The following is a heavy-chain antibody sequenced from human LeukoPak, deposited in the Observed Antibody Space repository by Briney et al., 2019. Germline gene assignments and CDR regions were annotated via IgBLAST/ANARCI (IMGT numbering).Heavy chain of an antibody. CDR3: ARDGGSAWFLDY. D-gene: IGHD6-19*01. J-gene: IGHJ4*02. CDR2: ISGDSTDI. CDR1: GFTFSSYS. Sequence: PGGSLRLSCAASGFTFSSYSMNWVRQAPGKGLERVSSISGDSTDIYYADSVKGRFIISRDNAKNSLYLQMNSLRAEDTAVYYCARDGGSAWFLDYWGQGTLVTVSS. V-gene: IGHV3-21*01.